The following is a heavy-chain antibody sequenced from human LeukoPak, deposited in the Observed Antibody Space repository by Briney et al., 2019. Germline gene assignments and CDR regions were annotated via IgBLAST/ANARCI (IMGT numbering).Heavy chain of an antibody. CDR3: ARRALYRIDY. Sequence: SETLSLTCTVSGGSISSSSYYWGWIRQPPGKGLEWIGSIYYSGSTYYNPSLESRVTISVDTSKNQFSLKLSSVTAADTAVYYCARRALYRIDYWGQGTLVTVSS. CDR2: IYYSGST. J-gene: IGHJ4*02. V-gene: IGHV4-39*01. CDR1: GGSISSSSYY. D-gene: IGHD3-16*01.